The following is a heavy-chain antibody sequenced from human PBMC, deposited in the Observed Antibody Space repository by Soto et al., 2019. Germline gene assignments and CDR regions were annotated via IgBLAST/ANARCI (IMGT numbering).Heavy chain of an antibody. CDR3: AKDLAVRSSSNNDAFDI. CDR1: GFTFNNYA. Sequence: SLRLSCAASGFTFNNYAMSWVRQAPGKGLEWVSAISGSGGSTYYADSVKGRFTISRDNSKNTLYLQMNSLRAEDTAIYYCAKDLAVRSSSNNDAFDIWGQGTMVTVSS. D-gene: IGHD6-6*01. V-gene: IGHV3-23*01. J-gene: IGHJ3*02. CDR2: ISGSGGST.